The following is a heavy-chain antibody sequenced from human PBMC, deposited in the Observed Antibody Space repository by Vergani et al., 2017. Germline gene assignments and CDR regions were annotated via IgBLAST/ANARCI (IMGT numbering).Heavy chain of an antibody. J-gene: IGHJ2*01. Sequence: QMPLRESGPGLVKASETLSLPCTVSGDSIISRSYYWGWLRQPPGKGLEWIGSIYNSGNGDSSSSLKSRVTISADTSKNQFSLRLTSVTAADTAVYYCASGKYYSDSTSHFRGRYFDVWGRGTLVTVPS. CDR1: GDSIISRSYY. V-gene: IGHV4-39*01. CDR3: ASGKYYSDSTSHFRGRYFDV. D-gene: IGHD3-16*01. CDR2: IYNSGNG.